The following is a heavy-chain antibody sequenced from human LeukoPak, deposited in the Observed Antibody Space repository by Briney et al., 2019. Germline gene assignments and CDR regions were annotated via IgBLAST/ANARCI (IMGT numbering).Heavy chain of an antibody. CDR3: ARSSGSYYVTAFDP. D-gene: IGHD1-26*01. Sequence: GGSLRLSCAASGFTFSSYSMNWVRQAPGKGLEWVSYISSSSSTIYYADSVKGRFTISRDNAKISLYLQMNSLRAEDTAVYYCARSSGSYYVTAFDPWGQGTLVTVSS. V-gene: IGHV3-48*04. CDR1: GFTFSSYS. CDR2: ISSSSSTI. J-gene: IGHJ5*02.